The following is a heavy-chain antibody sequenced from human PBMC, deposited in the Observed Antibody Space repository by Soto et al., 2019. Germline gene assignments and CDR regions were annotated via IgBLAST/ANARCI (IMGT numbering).Heavy chain of an antibody. Sequence: ASVKVSCKASGYTFTGYYMHWVRQAPGQGLEWMGWINPNSGGTNYAQKFQGWVAMTRDTSISTAYMELSRLRSDDTAVYYCARDRIPGIAVAGTASFDYWGQGTLVTVSS. CDR3: ARDRIPGIAVAGTASFDY. CDR1: GYTFTGYY. J-gene: IGHJ4*02. CDR2: INPNSGGT. V-gene: IGHV1-2*04. D-gene: IGHD6-19*01.